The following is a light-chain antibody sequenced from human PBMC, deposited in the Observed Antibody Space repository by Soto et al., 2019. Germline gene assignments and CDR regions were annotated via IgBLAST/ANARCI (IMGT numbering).Light chain of an antibody. CDR3: QQYNNWHPDRT. V-gene: IGKV3-15*01. J-gene: IGKJ1*01. Sequence: EIVMTQSPATLSVSPGERATLSCWASQSISSNLAWYQQKPGQAPRLLIYGASIRAAGIAANFSGSGSGTEFTRTISSLQSEDFAIYLCQQYNNWHPDRTFDQGTKVEIK. CDR1: QSISSN. CDR2: GAS.